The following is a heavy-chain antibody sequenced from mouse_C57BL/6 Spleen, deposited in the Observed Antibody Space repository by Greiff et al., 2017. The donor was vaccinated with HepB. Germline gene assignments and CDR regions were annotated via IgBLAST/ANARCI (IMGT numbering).Heavy chain of an antibody. CDR2: ISSGSSTI. J-gene: IGHJ4*01. V-gene: IGHV5-17*01. CDR1: GFTFSDYG. CDR3: ANHYYGSSRYAMDY. Sequence: EVMLVESGGGLVKPGGSLKLSCAASGFTFSDYGMHWVRQAPEKGLEWVAYISSGSSTIYYADTVKGRFTISRDNAKNTLFLQMTSLRSEDTAMYYCANHYYGSSRYAMDYWGQGTSVTVSS. D-gene: IGHD1-1*01.